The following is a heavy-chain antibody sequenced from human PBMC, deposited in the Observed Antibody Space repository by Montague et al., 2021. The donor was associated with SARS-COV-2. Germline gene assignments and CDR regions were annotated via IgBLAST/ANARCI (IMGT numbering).Heavy chain of an antibody. CDR3: ARDGKYYDTLIGYFSPRNYYYFYGMDV. D-gene: IGHD3-9*01. CDR1: GFTFSSYA. V-gene: IGHV3-30*04. Sequence: SLRLSCAASGFTFSSYAIHWVRQAPGKGLEWVALLSFDGRSQYYADSVKGRFTISRDNPKSTLYLQMNSLRAADTAVYYCARDGKYYDTLIGYFSPRNYYYFYGMDVWGQGTTVTVSS. CDR2: LSFDGRSQ. J-gene: IGHJ6*02.